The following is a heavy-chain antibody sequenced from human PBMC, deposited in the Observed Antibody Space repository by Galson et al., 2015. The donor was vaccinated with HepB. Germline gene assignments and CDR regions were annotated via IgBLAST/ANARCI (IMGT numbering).Heavy chain of an antibody. Sequence: SVKVSCKASGYTFTSYGMSWVRQAPGQGLEWMGWISAYNGNTNYAQKLQGRVTITTDTSKSTAYMELRSLRSDDTAVYYCARDGDSGSYPDDAFDIWGQGTMVTVSS. CDR1: GYTFTSYG. V-gene: IGHV1-18*01. CDR3: ARDGDSGSYPDDAFDI. CDR2: ISAYNGNT. D-gene: IGHD1-26*01. J-gene: IGHJ3*02.